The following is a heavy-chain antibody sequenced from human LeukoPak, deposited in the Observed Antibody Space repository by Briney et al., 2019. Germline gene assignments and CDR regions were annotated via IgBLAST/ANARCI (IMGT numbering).Heavy chain of an antibody. J-gene: IGHJ4*02. CDR2: ISGSSGNT. Sequence: GGSLRLSCAASGFTFSSYAMSWVRQAPGKGPEWVSAISGSSGNTYYADSVKGRFTISRDNSKNTLYLQMNNLRAEDTALYYCAKDFDSYYDSTGYGASFSYWGQGTLVTVSS. CDR3: AKDFDSYYDSTGYGASFSY. V-gene: IGHV3-23*01. CDR1: GFTFSSYA. D-gene: IGHD3-22*01.